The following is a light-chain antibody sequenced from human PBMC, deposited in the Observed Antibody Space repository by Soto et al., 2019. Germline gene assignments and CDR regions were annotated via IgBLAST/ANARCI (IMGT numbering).Light chain of an antibody. V-gene: IGLV2-14*03. CDR3: ASYTGATTLV. CDR1: SSDVGAYNY. J-gene: IGLJ1*01. CDR2: GVS. Sequence: QSVLTQPASVSGSPGQSITISCTGTSSDVGAYNYVSWYQYHPGKAPKLMIFGVSNRPSGVSNRFSASKSGNTASLIISGLLAEDEADYYCASYTGATTLVFGTGTKAT.